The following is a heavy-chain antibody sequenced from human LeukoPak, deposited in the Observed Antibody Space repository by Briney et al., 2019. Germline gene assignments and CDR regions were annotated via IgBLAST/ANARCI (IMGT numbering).Heavy chain of an antibody. D-gene: IGHD6-19*01. CDR2: IWYDGSEM. CDR3: VRHYMSGWFDY. CDR1: GYTFSRHG. V-gene: IGHV3-33*07. Sequence: PGGSLRLSCAASGYTFSRHGMEWFRQAPGKGLEWVAVIWYDGSEMYYADSVKGRFTISRDNYKNILYLEMNTLRAEDTAVYYCVRHYMSGWFDYWGQGTLVTVSS. J-gene: IGHJ4*02.